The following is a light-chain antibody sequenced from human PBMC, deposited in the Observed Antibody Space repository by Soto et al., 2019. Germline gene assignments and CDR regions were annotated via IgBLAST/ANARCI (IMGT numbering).Light chain of an antibody. Sequence: QAVVTQPPSVSGAPGQRVTISCNGSKSNIGADYGVRWYHQLPGTAPKVLIYSNTNRPSGVPERFSASKSGTSASLAITGLQIEDEADYYCQSYGSRHRGLVFGVGTKLTVL. J-gene: IGLJ2*01. V-gene: IGLV1-40*01. CDR1: KSNIGADYG. CDR3: QSYGSRHRGLV. CDR2: SNT.